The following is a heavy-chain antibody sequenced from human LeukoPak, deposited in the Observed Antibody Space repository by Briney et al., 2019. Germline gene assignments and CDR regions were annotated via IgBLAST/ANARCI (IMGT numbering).Heavy chain of an antibody. V-gene: IGHV3-69-1*01. Sequence: SGGSLRLSCAASGFSVSNNYVSWVRQAPGKGLEWVSTINRDGPTFHADSVKGRFTISRDNAKDSLYLQMNSLRAEDTAVYYCARDLRDVYYFDYWGQGTLVTVSS. CDR1: GFSVSNNY. CDR3: ARDLRDVYYFDY. CDR2: INRDGPT. J-gene: IGHJ4*02. D-gene: IGHD2-8*01.